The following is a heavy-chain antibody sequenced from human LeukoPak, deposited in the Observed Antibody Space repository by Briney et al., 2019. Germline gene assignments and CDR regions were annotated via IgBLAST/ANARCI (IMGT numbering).Heavy chain of an antibody. V-gene: IGHV3-48*01. Sequence: GGSLRLSCAASGFKLIGYSMNWVRQAPGKGLEWVSYINSSSGTIIYADSVKGRFTISRDNSKNTLYLQMNSLRAEDTAVYYCAKDDSSSYSYFQHWGQGTLVTVSS. D-gene: IGHD3-22*01. J-gene: IGHJ1*01. CDR2: INSSSGTI. CDR3: AKDDSSSYSYFQH. CDR1: GFKLIGYS.